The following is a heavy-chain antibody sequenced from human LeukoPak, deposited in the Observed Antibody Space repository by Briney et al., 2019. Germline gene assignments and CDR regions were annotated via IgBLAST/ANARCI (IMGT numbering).Heavy chain of an antibody. CDR2: IYYSGST. J-gene: IGHJ3*02. V-gene: IGHV4-31*03. CDR3: ARLRDYYDSSGYGGLDAFDI. CDR1: GGSISSGGYY. D-gene: IGHD3-22*01. Sequence: SETLSLTCTVSGGSISSGGYYWSWIRQHPGKGLEWIGYIYYSGSTYYNPSLKSRVTISVDTSKNQFSLKLSSVTAADTAVYYCARLRDYYDSSGYGGLDAFDIWGQGTMVTVSS.